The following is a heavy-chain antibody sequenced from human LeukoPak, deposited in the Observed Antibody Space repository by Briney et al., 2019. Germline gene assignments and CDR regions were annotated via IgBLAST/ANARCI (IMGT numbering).Heavy chain of an antibody. CDR2: INHSGST. Sequence: SETQSLTCAVYGGSFSGYYWSWVRQPPEKGLEWIGEINHSGSTNYNPSLKSRVTISVDTSKNQFSLKLSSVTAADTAVYYCARGYPQIVVVMADAFDSCGEGTMVTVSS. CDR3: ARGYPQIVVVMADAFDS. V-gene: IGHV4-34*01. CDR1: GGSFSGYY. D-gene: IGHD3-22*01. J-gene: IGHJ3*02.